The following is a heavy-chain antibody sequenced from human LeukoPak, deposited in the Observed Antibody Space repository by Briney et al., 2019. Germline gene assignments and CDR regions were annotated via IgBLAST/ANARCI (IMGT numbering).Heavy chain of an antibody. CDR1: GFTVSNNF. CDR2: IFSSGTT. V-gene: IGHV3-53*01. CDR3: ARYLTTVTSFDY. Sequence: GGSLRISCAASGFTVSNNFIHWVRQAPGKGLEWVSVIFSSGTTYYADSVKGRFAISRDDSKNTVFLRMNSLRAEDTAVYYCARYLTTVTSFDYWGQGTLVTVSS. D-gene: IGHD4-17*01. J-gene: IGHJ4*02.